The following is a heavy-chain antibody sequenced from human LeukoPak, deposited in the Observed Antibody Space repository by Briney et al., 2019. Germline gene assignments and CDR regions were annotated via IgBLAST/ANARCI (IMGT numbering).Heavy chain of an antibody. D-gene: IGHD6-6*01. CDR1: GFTFSSYA. V-gene: IGHV3-23*01. J-gene: IGHJ4*02. CDR3: AKFGAALPQKRLGTNTFDY. Sequence: WGSLRLSCAASGFTFSSYAMSWVRQAPGKGLEWVSAISGSAGSTYYADSVKGRFTISRDNSKNTLYLQMNSLRAEDTAVYYCAKFGAALPQKRLGTNTFDYWGQGTLVTVSS. CDR2: ISGSAGST.